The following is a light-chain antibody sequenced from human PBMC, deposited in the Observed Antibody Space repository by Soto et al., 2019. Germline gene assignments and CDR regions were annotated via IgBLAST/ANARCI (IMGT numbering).Light chain of an antibody. CDR1: QSISNF. J-gene: IGKJ4*01. CDR3: HQRSNWPPFT. V-gene: IGKV3-11*01. CDR2: DAS. Sequence: VLTQSPGTLSLSPGERATLSCRASQSISNFLAWYQQKPGQAPRLLIYDASKRATDIPDRFIGSGSGTDFTLTISSLEPEDFAVYYCHQRSNWPPFTFGGGTKVEI.